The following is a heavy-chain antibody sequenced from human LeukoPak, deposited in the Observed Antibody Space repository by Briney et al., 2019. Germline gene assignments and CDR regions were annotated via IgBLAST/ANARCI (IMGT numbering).Heavy chain of an antibody. CDR3: ARDYSSSWDY. CDR1: GFTFSRYS. D-gene: IGHD6-13*01. V-gene: IGHV3-33*01. CDR2: IWYDRSGK. J-gene: IGHJ4*02. Sequence: GRSLRLSCAASGFTFSRYSMHWVRQAPGKGLEWVAIIWYDRSGKYYADSVKGRFTISRDNSNNTLFLQMNSLRVEDTALYYCARDYSSSWDYWGQGTLVTVSS.